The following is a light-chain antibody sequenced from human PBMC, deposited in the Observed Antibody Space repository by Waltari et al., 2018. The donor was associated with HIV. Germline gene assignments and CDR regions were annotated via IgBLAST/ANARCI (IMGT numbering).Light chain of an antibody. V-gene: IGLV1-44*01. J-gene: IGLJ2*01. CDR2: NNN. Sequence: QSVLTQPPSASGTPGQRVTISCSGSRSNIGSNSVNWYQQLPGTAPKLLIYNNNERPSGVPDRFSGSRSGTSASLAISGLQSEDEADYYCAAWDDSLSGRVFGGGTKLTVL. CDR3: AAWDDSLSGRV. CDR1: RSNIGSNS.